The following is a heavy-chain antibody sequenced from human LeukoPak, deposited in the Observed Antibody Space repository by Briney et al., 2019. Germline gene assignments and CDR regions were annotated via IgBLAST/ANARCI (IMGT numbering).Heavy chain of an antibody. D-gene: IGHD2-15*01. CDR2: IIPIFGTA. Sequence: SVKVSCKASGGTFSSYAISWVRQAPGQGLEWVGGIIPIFGTANYAQKFQGRVTITADESTSTAYMELSSLRSEDTAVYYCARDSRYCSGGSCYSMVYYWGQGTLVTVSS. CDR3: ARDSRYCSGGSCYSMVYY. CDR1: GGTFSSYA. J-gene: IGHJ4*02. V-gene: IGHV1-69*13.